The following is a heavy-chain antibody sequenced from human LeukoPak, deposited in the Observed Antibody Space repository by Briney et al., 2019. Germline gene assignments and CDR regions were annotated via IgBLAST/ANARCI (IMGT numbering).Heavy chain of an antibody. V-gene: IGHV4-30-4*07. CDR3: ARVENYWDAFDI. D-gene: IGHD2-8*02. CDR2: IYYSGST. J-gene: IGHJ3*02. Sequence: SQTLCLTCAVSGVSISSGGYSWSWIRQPPGKGLEWIGYIYYSGSTYYNPSLKSRVTISVDTSKNQFSLKLSSVTAADTAVYYCARVENYWDAFDIWGQGTMVTVSS. CDR1: GVSISSGGYS.